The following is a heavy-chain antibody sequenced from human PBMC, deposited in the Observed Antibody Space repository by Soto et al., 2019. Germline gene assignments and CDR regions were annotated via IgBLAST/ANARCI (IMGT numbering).Heavy chain of an antibody. CDR3: AKGVTATMRVGFAY. J-gene: IGHJ4*02. CDR2: ISVSGAT. D-gene: IGHD4-4*01. Sequence: EVQLLESGGGLVQPGESQRLSCVASGFNFGSCAMGWVRQPPGKGLEWVSAISVSGATYYADSVKGRFTISRDTSKNTLSLQMDSMRVEDTATYYCAKGVTATMRVGFAYWGRGMVVTVS. CDR1: GFNFGSCA. V-gene: IGHV3-23*01.